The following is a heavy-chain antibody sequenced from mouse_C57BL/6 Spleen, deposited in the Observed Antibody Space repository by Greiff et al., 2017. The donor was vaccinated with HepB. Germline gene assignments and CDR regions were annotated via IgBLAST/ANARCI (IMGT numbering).Heavy chain of an antibody. V-gene: IGHV1-80*01. J-gene: IGHJ2*01. Sequence: VQVVESGAELVKPGASVKISCKASGYAFSSYWMNWVKQRPGKGLEWIGQIYPGDGDTNYNGKFKGKATLTADKSSSTAYMQLSSLTSEDSAVYFCARGGMVTFDYWGQGTTLTVSS. CDR2: IYPGDGDT. D-gene: IGHD2-2*01. CDR1: GYAFSSYW. CDR3: ARGGMVTFDY.